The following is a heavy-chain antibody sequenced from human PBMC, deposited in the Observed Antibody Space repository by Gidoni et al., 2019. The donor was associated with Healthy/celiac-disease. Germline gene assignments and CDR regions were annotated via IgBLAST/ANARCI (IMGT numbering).Heavy chain of an antibody. D-gene: IGHD3-10*01. CDR2: IYPGDSDT. CDR3: ARLAEVWFGELSRTYFDY. Sequence: EVQLVQSGAEVKKPGESLKISCKGSGSSFTSYCIGWVRQMPGKGLEWLGIIYPGDSDTRYSPSFQGQVTISADKSISTAYLQWSSLKASDTAMYYCARLAEVWFGELSRTYFDYWGQGTLVTVSS. J-gene: IGHJ4*02. V-gene: IGHV5-51*03. CDR1: GSSFTSYC.